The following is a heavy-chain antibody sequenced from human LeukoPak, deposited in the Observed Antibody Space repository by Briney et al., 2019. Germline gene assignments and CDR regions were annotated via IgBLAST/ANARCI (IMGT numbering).Heavy chain of an antibody. Sequence: GASVKVSCKASGHTFTDYYMHWVRQAPGQGLEWMGWINLNSGGTNYAQKFQGRVTMTRDTSISTAYMELSRLRSDDTAVYYCARVRGVEMATILGYWGQGTLVTVSS. CDR1: GHTFTDYY. CDR2: INLNSGGT. CDR3: ARVRGVEMATILGY. D-gene: IGHD5-24*01. V-gene: IGHV1-2*02. J-gene: IGHJ4*02.